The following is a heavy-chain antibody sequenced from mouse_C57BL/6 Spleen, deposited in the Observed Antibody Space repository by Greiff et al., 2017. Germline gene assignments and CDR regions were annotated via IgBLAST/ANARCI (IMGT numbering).Heavy chain of an antibody. J-gene: IGHJ3*01. CDR2: IYPGDGDT. D-gene: IGHD2-5*01. CDR3: ARGHSNYWFAY. Sequence: QVQLQQSGPELVKPGASVKISCKASGYAFSSSWMHWVKQRPGKGLEWIGRIYPGDGDTNYNGKFKGKATLTADKSSSTAYMQLSSLTSEDSAVYFCARGHSNYWFAYWGQGTLVTVSA. V-gene: IGHV1-82*01. CDR1: GYAFSSSW.